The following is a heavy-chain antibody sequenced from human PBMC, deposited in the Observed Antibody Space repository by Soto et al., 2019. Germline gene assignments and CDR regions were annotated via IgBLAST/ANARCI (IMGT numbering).Heavy chain of an antibody. CDR2: ISAYNGNT. D-gene: IGHD2-21*02. CDR3: ARVECGGDCYSVYYGMDV. CDR1: GYTFTSYG. Sequence: ASVKVSCKASGYTFTSYGISWVRQAPGQGLEWMGWISAYNGNTNYAQELQGRVTMTTDTSTSTAYMELRSLRSDDTAVYYCARVECGGDCYSVYYGMDVWGQGTTVTVSS. V-gene: IGHV1-18*01. J-gene: IGHJ6*02.